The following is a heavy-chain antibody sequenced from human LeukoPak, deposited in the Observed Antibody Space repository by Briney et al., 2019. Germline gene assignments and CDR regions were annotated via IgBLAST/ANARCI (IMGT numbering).Heavy chain of an antibody. CDR3: ARSPLLGYCSAASCNWFDP. Sequence: RPSETLSLTCTASGGSISSGSYYWSWIRQPAGKGLEWIGRIYSSGSTNYNPSLKSRVTISVDTSKNQFSLKLSSVTAADTAVYYCARSPLLGYCSAASCNWFDPWGQGTLVTVSS. D-gene: IGHD2-15*01. V-gene: IGHV4-61*02. CDR1: GGSISSGSYY. J-gene: IGHJ5*02. CDR2: IYSSGST.